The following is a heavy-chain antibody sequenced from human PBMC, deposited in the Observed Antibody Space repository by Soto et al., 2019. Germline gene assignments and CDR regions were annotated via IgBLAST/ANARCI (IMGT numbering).Heavy chain of an antibody. Sequence: GASVKVSCKASGYSFTTYGISWVRQAPGQGLEWMGWISPYNGDTNYAQNFQGRVTMTTDTSTSTAYMELRSLRSDDTAVYYCARDRNIAAAGDVFYLWGQGTMVTVSS. V-gene: IGHV1-18*01. J-gene: IGHJ3*01. CDR2: ISPYNGDT. D-gene: IGHD6-13*01. CDR3: ARDRNIAAAGDVFYL. CDR1: GYSFTTYG.